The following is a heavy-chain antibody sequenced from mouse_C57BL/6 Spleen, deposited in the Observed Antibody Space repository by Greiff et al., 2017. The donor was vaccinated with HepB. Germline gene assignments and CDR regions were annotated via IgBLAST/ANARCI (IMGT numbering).Heavy chain of an antibody. CDR3: AKGGTVVATTRYFDV. D-gene: IGHD1-1*01. CDR2: IYPGDGDT. CDR1: GYAFSSYW. J-gene: IGHJ1*03. V-gene: IGHV1-80*01. Sequence: QVQLQQSGAELVKPGASVKISCKASGYAFSSYWMNWVKQRPGKGLEWIGQIYPGDGDTNYNGKFKGKATLTADKSSSTAYMQLSSLTSEDSAVYFCAKGGTVVATTRYFDVWGTGTTVTVSS.